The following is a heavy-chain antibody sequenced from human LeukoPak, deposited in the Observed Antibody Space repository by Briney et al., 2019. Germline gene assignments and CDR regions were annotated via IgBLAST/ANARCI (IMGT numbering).Heavy chain of an antibody. CDR2: IIPIFGTA. Sequence: GSSVKVSCKASGGTFSSYAISWVRRAPGQGLEWMGGIIPIFGTANYAQKFQGRVTITTDESTSTAYMELSSLRSEDTAVYYCASAYCGGDCYLGGNWFDPWGQGTLVTVSS. D-gene: IGHD2-21*02. CDR3: ASAYCGGDCYLGGNWFDP. J-gene: IGHJ5*02. V-gene: IGHV1-69*05. CDR1: GGTFSSYA.